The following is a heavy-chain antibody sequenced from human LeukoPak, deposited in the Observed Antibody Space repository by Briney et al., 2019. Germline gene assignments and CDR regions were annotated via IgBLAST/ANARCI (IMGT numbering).Heavy chain of an antibody. CDR1: GASISSSSYY. D-gene: IGHD3-10*01. Sequence: SETLSLTCTVSGASISSSSYYWGWIRQPPGKGLEWIGNIYYTGNTYYSASLKSRVTISVDTSKNQFSLKVNSVTAADTAVYYCARLRYFYGSGRPSRWGQGTLVTVSS. V-gene: IGHV4-39*01. J-gene: IGHJ4*02. CDR2: IYYTGNT. CDR3: ARLRYFYGSGRPSR.